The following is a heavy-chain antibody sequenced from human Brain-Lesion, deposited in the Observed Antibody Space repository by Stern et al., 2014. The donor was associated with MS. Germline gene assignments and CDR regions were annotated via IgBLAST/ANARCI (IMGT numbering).Heavy chain of an antibody. CDR1: GGSVSSTSYA. Sequence: QLQLQESGPGLVKPSETLSLTCTVAGGSVSSTSYAWAWIRQPPGKGLGWIGTLYYSGNTYYSPSLKSRLTLSLTPSKNRFSLRLRSVTAADTAVYYCAGEEDIRYCSGGSCTGNWFDPWGQGTLVTVSS. D-gene: IGHD2-15*01. CDR2: LYYSGNT. J-gene: IGHJ5*02. V-gene: IGHV4-39*02. CDR3: AGEEDIRYCSGGSCTGNWFDP.